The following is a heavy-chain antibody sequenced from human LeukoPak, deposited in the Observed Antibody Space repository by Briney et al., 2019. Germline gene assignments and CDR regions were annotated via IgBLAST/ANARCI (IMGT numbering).Heavy chain of an antibody. CDR1: GGSFSGYY. J-gene: IGHJ4*02. V-gene: IGHV4-34*01. CDR3: ARGVRIAVAEGFDY. Sequence: SETLSLTCAVYGGSFSGYYWSWIRQPPGKGLEWIGEINHSGSTNYNPSLKSRVTISVDTSKNQFSLKLSSVTAADTAVYYCARGVRIAVAEGFDYWGQGTLVTVSS. D-gene: IGHD6-19*01. CDR2: INHSGST.